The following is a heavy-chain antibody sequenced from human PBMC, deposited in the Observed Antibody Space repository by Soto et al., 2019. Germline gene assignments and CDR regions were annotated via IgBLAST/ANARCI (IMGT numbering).Heavy chain of an antibody. D-gene: IGHD6-13*01. CDR1: GFTFSSYA. CDR2: ISGSGGST. V-gene: IGHV3-23*01. CDR3: AKDGSGQQLAPFDY. Sequence: VGSLRLSRAASGFTFSSYAMSWVRQAPGKGLEWVSAISGSGGSTYYADSVKGRFTISRDNSKNTLYLQMNSLRAEDTAVYYCAKDGSGQQLAPFDYWGQGTLVTVSS. J-gene: IGHJ4*02.